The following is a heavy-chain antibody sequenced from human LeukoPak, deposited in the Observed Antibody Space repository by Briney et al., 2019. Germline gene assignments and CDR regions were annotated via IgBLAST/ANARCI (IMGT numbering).Heavy chain of an antibody. J-gene: IGHJ4*02. CDR1: GGSISSYY. CDR2: ISTSGST. Sequence: SETLSLTCTVSGGSISSYYWSWIRQPAGKGLEWIGRISTSGSTNYNPSLKSRVTMSVDTSKNQFSLKLSSVTAADTAVYYCARVRYYDSTVLTRKRSYYFDYWGQGTLVTVSS. V-gene: IGHV4-4*07. CDR3: ARVRYYDSTVLTRKRSYYFDY. D-gene: IGHD3-22*01.